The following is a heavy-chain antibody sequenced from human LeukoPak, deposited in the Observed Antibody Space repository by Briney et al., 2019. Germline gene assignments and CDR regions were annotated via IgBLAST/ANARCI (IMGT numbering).Heavy chain of an antibody. Sequence: GSSVKVSCEASGGTFSSYAISWVRQAPGQGLEWMGGIIPIFGTANYAQKFQGRVTITTDESTSTAYMELSSLRSEDTAVYYCARVTMVRGVILHDAFDIWGQGTMVTVSS. J-gene: IGHJ3*02. CDR1: GGTFSSYA. D-gene: IGHD3-10*01. CDR2: IIPIFGTA. CDR3: ARVTMVRGVILHDAFDI. V-gene: IGHV1-69*05.